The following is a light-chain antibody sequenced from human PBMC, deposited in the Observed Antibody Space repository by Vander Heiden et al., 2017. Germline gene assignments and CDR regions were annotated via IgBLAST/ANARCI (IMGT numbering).Light chain of an antibody. CDR3: SSYTNSGTYV. CDR1: SSHIGVYNY. Sequence: QSALTQPASVSGSPGQSITISCTGTSSHIGVYNYVSWYQQHPGKAPKLMIYEGSNRPSGVSDRFSGSKSGNTASLTISGLQAEDEADYYCSSYTNSGTYVFGTGTKVTVL. CDR2: EGS. J-gene: IGLJ1*01. V-gene: IGLV2-14*01.